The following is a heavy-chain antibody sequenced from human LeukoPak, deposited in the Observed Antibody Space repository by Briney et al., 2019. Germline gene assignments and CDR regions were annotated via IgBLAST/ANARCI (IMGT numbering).Heavy chain of an antibody. CDR1: GGSISSYY. Sequence: PLETLSLTCTVSGGSISSYYWSWIRQPPGKGLEWVANIKQDGSEKYYVDSVKGRFIISRDNAKNSLYLQMNSLRAEDTAVYYCARVIAAAGSDYWGQGTLVTVSS. J-gene: IGHJ4*02. CDR3: ARVIAAAGSDY. V-gene: IGHV3-7*01. CDR2: IKQDGSEK. D-gene: IGHD6-13*01.